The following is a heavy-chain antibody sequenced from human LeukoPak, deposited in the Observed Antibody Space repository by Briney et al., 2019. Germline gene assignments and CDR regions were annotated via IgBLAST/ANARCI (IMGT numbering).Heavy chain of an antibody. CDR2: IYYSVRT. CDR1: GGSIRRYY. V-gene: IGHV4-59*01. J-gene: IGHJ3*02. Sequence: SETLSLTCLLSGGSIRRYYWSWIRQPPGEGLEWTGYIYYSVRTNYTPSLKSRVAISVDPSKNQFSLKLSSVPAADTTVYYCTRERLWFGELGACDICGEGKMFTVSS. CDR3: TRERLWFGELGACDI. D-gene: IGHD3-10*01.